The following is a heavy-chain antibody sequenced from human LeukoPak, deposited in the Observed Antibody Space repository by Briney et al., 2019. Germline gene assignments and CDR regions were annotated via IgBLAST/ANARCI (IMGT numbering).Heavy chain of an antibody. Sequence: SETLSLTCTVSGGSISSYYWSWIRQPPGKGLEWIGYIYYSGITNYNPSLKSRVTISVDTSKKHFSLKLSSVTTADTAVYYCARHYYDSGGYYYSEYFQHWGQGTLVTVSS. CDR1: GGSISSYY. CDR3: ARHYYDSGGYYYSEYFQH. D-gene: IGHD3-22*01. CDR2: IYYSGIT. V-gene: IGHV4-59*01. J-gene: IGHJ1*01.